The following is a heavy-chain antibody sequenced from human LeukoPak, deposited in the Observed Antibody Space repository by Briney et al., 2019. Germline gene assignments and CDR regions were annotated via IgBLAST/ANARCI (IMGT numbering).Heavy chain of an antibody. CDR1: GFTLNTYG. J-gene: IGHJ4*02. D-gene: IGHD5-12*01. CDR3: ARDLDSGYDLGGFDY. V-gene: IGHV3-30*02. CDR2: IRFDGSNK. Sequence: GGSLRLSCAASGFTLNTYGMHWVRQAPGKGLEWVAFIRFDGSNKYYADSVKGRFTISRDNSKNTLYLQMNSLRAEDTAVYYCARDLDSGYDLGGFDYWGQGTLVTVSS.